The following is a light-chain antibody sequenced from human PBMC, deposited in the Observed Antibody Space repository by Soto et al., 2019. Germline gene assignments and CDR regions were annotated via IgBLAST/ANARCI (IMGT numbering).Light chain of an antibody. CDR2: SNN. V-gene: IGLV1-44*01. J-gene: IGLJ3*02. CDR3: AAWDDSLNAVV. CDR1: SSNIGNNN. Sequence: QSVLTQPPSASGTPGQRVTISCSGSSSNIGNNNVNWYQQLPGTTPKLLIYSNNQRPSGVPDRFSGSKSGTSASLAISGLQSEDEADYYRAAWDDSLNAVVFGGGTKVTVL.